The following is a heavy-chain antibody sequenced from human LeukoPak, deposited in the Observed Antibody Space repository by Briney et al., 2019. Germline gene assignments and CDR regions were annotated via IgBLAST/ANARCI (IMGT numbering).Heavy chain of an antibody. V-gene: IGHV3-69-1*01. CDR2: ISNTGVT. D-gene: IGHD3-10*01. CDR3: ARYYFGSGNYRTFDR. CDR1: GFILSDFT. J-gene: IGHJ4*02. Sequence: EGSLRLSCAASGFILSDFTMNWVRQAPGKGLEWVSTISNTGVTHYADSVKGRFTISRDSAKNSQYLQIYSLRDEDTAVYYCARYYFGSGNYRTFDRWGQGTLVIVSS.